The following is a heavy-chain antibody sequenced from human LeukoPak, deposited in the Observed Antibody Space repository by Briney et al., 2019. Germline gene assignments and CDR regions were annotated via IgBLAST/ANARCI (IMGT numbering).Heavy chain of an antibody. D-gene: IGHD6-19*01. CDR1: GFTFSSYS. CDR2: ISSSSSYI. CDR3: ARFSVTGIAVAGTNRFDY. J-gene: IGHJ4*02. V-gene: IGHV3-21*01. Sequence: PGGSLRLSCAASGFTFSSYSMNWVRQAPGKGLEWVSSISSSSSYIYYADSVKGRFTISRDNAKNSLYLQMNSLRAEDTAVYYCARFSVTGIAVAGTNRFDYWGQGTLVTVSS.